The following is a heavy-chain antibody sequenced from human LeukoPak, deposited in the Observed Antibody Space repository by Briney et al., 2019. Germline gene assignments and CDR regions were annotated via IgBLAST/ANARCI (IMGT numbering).Heavy chain of an antibody. CDR1: GFTFSSYA. D-gene: IGHD6-13*01. CDR2: ISGSGGST. J-gene: IGHJ4*02. CDR3: AKDLGYSSSWYSGNY. Sequence: PGGSLRLSCAASGFTFSSYAMSWVRQAPGKGLEWVSAISGSGGSTYYADSVKGRFTISRDNSKNTLYLQMNSLRAEDTAVYYCAKDLGYSSSWYSGNYRGQGTLVTVSS. V-gene: IGHV3-23*01.